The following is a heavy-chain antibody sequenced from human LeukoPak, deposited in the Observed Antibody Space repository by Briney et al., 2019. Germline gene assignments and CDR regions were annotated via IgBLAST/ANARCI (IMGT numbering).Heavy chain of an antibody. V-gene: IGHV4-61*08. Sequence: SSQTLSLTCTVSGGSISSGGYYWSWIRQPPGKGLEWIGYIYYSGSTNYNPSLKSRVTISVDTSKNQFSLKLSSVTAADTAVYYCARAMYSGSYYYYYGMDVWGQGTTVTVSS. CDR3: ARAMYSGSYYYYYGMDV. J-gene: IGHJ6*02. CDR2: IYYSGST. D-gene: IGHD1-26*01. CDR1: GGSISSGGYY.